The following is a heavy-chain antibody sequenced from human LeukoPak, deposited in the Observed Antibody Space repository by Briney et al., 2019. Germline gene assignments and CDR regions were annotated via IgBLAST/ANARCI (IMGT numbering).Heavy chain of an antibody. CDR1: GYTLTELS. CDR3: ATDPLPTLPIGAPLSG. V-gene: IGHV1-24*01. D-gene: IGHD3-3*01. Sequence: ASVKVSCKVSGYTLTELSMHWVRQAPGKGLEWMGGFDPEDGETIYAQKFQGRVTMTEDTSTDTAYMELSSPRSEDTAVYYCATDPLPTLPIGAPLSGWGQGTLVTVSS. CDR2: FDPEDGET. J-gene: IGHJ4*02.